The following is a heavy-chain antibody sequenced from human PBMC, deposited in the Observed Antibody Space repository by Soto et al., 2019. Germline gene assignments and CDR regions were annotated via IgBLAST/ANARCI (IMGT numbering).Heavy chain of an antibody. J-gene: IGHJ5*02. D-gene: IGHD6-19*01. CDR2: LLYSGRT. CDR1: GGSVTSNKYY. V-gene: IGHV4-39*01. Sequence: TLSLTCTVSGGSVTSNKYYWGWIRQPPGKGLEWIGNLLYSGRTFSNPSLKSRVTISVDTSKNQFSLKLNSVTAADTAIYYCARPKNGYSGGSQFDPWGQGTLVTVSS. CDR3: ARPKNGYSGGSQFDP.